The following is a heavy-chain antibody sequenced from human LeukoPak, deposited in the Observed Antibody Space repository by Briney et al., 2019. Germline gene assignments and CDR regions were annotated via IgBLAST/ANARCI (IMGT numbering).Heavy chain of an antibody. D-gene: IGHD4-17*01. CDR2: ISSSSSYI. V-gene: IGHV3-21*04. CDR1: GFTFSSYS. J-gene: IGHJ4*02. CDR3: ASTRYGDYFDY. Sequence: GSLRLSCAASGFTFSSYSMNWVRQAPGKGLEWVSSISSSSSYIYYADSVKGRFTISRDNSKNTLYLQMNSLRAEDTAVYYCASTRYGDYFDYWGQGTLVTVSS.